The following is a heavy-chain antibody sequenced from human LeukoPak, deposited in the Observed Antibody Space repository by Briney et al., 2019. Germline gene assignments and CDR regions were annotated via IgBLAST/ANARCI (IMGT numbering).Heavy chain of an antibody. Sequence: GGSLRLSCAASGFTFSSYGMHWVRQAPGKGLEWVAVIWYDGSNKYYADSVMGRFTISRDNSKNTLYLQMNSLRAEDTAVYYCARSAHERTYYYYYMDVWGKGTTVTVSS. CDR3: ARSAHERTYYYYYMDV. CDR1: GFTFSSYG. V-gene: IGHV3-33*01. D-gene: IGHD1/OR15-1a*01. CDR2: IWYDGSNK. J-gene: IGHJ6*03.